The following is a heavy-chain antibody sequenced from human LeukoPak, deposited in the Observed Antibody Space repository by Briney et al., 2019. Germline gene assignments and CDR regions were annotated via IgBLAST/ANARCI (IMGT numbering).Heavy chain of an antibody. J-gene: IGHJ4*02. CDR2: IYYSGST. CDR3: ARAWGAGGNDY. CDR1: GGSISSGDDY. Sequence: SETLSLTCTVSGGSISSGDDYWSWIRQPPGKGLEWIGYIYYSGSTYYNPSLKSRVTISVDTSKNQFSLKLSSVTAADTAVYYCARAWGAGGNDYWGQGTLVTVSS. D-gene: IGHD3-16*01. V-gene: IGHV4-30-4*08.